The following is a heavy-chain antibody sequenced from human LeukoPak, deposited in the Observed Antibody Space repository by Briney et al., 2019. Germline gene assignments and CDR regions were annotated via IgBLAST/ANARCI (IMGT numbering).Heavy chain of an antibody. CDR2: IVVGSGNT. CDR3: AADPDYDILTGYKN. Sequence: ASVKVSCKASGFTFTSSAMQWVRQARGQRLEWIGWIVVGSGNTYYAQKFQERVTITRDMSTSTAYMELSRLRSEDTAVYYCAADPDYDILTGYKNWGQGTLVTVSS. J-gene: IGHJ4*02. CDR1: GFTFTSSA. D-gene: IGHD3-9*01. V-gene: IGHV1-58*02.